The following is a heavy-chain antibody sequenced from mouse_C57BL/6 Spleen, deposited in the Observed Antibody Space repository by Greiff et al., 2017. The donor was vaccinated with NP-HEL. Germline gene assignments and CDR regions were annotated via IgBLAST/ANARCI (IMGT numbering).Heavy chain of an antibody. CDR3: ARGTTDLLYYFDY. V-gene: IGHV5-17*01. J-gene: IGHJ2*01. Sequence: EVKLVESGGGLVKPGGSLKLSCEASGFTFSDYGMHWVRQAPEKGLEWVAYISSGSSTIYYADTVKGPFTISRDKAQNTLFLQMTSLSSEDTAMYYGARGTTDLLYYFDYWGQGTTLTVSS. CDR2: ISSGSSTI. D-gene: IGHD2-12*01. CDR1: GFTFSDYG.